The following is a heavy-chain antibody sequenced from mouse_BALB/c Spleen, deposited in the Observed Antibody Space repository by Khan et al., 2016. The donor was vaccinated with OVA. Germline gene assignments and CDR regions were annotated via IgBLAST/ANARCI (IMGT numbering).Heavy chain of an antibody. CDR2: IRHKAKGYTA. CDR1: GFTFNDSY. Sequence: EVELVESGGGLVQPGDSLRLSCATSGFTFNDSYMSWVRKSPGRTLEWLAFIRHKAKGYTAAYSASVKGQFTISRDNSHGLLYLQMNTLRAKDSATYCCARVIYCNPFDYWGLGTTLTVSS. V-gene: IGHV7-3*02. D-gene: IGHD2-1*01. CDR3: ARVIYCNPFDY. J-gene: IGHJ2*01.